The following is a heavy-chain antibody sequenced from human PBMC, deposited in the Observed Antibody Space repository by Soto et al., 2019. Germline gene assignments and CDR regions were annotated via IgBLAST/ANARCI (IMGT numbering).Heavy chain of an antibody. Sequence: EVQLEESGGGLVQPGGSLRLSCAASGFTFSSYWMHWVRQAPGKGLVWVSRINSDGSSTSYADSVKGRFTISRDNAKNTLYLQMNSLRAEDTAVYYCATNLNSIFGVALPWGQGTLVTVSS. J-gene: IGHJ5*02. D-gene: IGHD3-3*01. CDR3: ATNLNSIFGVALP. CDR2: INSDGSST. CDR1: GFTFSSYW. V-gene: IGHV3-74*01.